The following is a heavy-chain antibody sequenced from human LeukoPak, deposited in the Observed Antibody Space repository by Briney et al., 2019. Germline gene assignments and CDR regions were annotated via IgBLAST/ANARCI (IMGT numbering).Heavy chain of an antibody. CDR1: GGSISSGDYY. D-gene: IGHD5-24*01. Sequence: KPSETLSLTCTVSGGSISSGDYYWSWTRQPPGKGLEWIGYIYYSGSTYYNPSLKSRVTISVDTSKNQFSLKLSSVTAADTAVYYCARSEMATTFDYWGQGTLVTVSS. J-gene: IGHJ4*02. CDR2: IYYSGST. V-gene: IGHV4-30-4*01. CDR3: ARSEMATTFDY.